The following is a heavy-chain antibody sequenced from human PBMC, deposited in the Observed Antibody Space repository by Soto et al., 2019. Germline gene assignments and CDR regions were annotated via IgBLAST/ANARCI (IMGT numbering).Heavy chain of an antibody. Sequence: QVQLKESGPGLVKPSQTLSLTCSVSGGSIGSGDYYWSWVRQSPGKGLAWIGYIYYTGNTYYHPSLGSRVTFSVDTSQNQLSLRLSDVTVADTAVYYCARDSRRRADSGTRPLYYFDYWGRGTLVTVSS. CDR3: ARDSRRRADSGTRPLYYFDY. CDR1: GGSIGSGDYY. V-gene: IGHV4-30-4*01. J-gene: IGHJ4*02. CDR2: IYYTGNT. D-gene: IGHD1-26*01.